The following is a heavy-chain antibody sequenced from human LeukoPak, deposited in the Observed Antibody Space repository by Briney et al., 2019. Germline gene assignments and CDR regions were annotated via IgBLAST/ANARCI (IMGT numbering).Heavy chain of an antibody. CDR1: GFTFSSYA. V-gene: IGHV3-30*04. J-gene: IGHJ4*02. CDR2: ISYDGSNK. D-gene: IGHD3-10*01. Sequence: GGSLRLSCAASGFTFSSYAMHWVRQAPGKGLEWVAVISYDGSNKYYADSVKGRFTISRDNSKNTLYLQMNSLRAEDTAVYYCAKDDPPTMVRGVPSFDYWGQGTLVTVSS. CDR3: AKDDPPTMVRGVPSFDY.